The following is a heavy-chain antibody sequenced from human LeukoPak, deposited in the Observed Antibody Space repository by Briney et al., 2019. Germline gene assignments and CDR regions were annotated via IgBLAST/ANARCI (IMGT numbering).Heavy chain of an antibody. Sequence: PGGSLRLSCAASGFTFISYWMSWVRQAPGKGLEWVANIKQDGSEKYYVDSVKGRFTISRDNAKNSLYLQMNSLRAEDTAVYYCARDHTIAAADYWGQGTLVTVSS. CDR2: IKQDGSEK. J-gene: IGHJ4*02. V-gene: IGHV3-7*03. CDR3: ARDHTIAAADY. CDR1: GFTFISYW. D-gene: IGHD6-13*01.